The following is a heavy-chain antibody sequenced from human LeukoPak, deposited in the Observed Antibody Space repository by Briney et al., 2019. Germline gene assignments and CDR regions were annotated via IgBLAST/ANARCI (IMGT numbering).Heavy chain of an antibody. CDR3: ARDPLHDFWSGPPMTIFDY. V-gene: IGHV3-48*03. D-gene: IGHD3-3*01. CDR2: ISSSGSTI. Sequence: QPGGSLRLPCAASGFTFSSYEMNWVRQAPGKGLEWVSYISSSGSTIYYADSVKGRFTISRDNAKNSLYLQMNSLRAEDTAVYYCARDPLHDFWSGPPMTIFDYWGQGTLVTVSS. J-gene: IGHJ4*02. CDR1: GFTFSSYE.